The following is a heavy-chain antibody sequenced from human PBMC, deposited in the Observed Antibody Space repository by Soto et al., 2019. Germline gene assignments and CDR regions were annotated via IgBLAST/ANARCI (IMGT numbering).Heavy chain of an antibody. CDR1: GGSISSGGYS. J-gene: IGHJ5*02. Sequence: SETLSLACAVSGGSISSGGYSWSWIRQPPGKGLEWIGYIYHSGSTYYNPSLKSRVTISVDRSKNQFSPKLSSVTAADTAVYYCARVPDRWGQGTLVTVSS. CDR2: IYHSGST. V-gene: IGHV4-30-2*01. D-gene: IGHD2-2*01. CDR3: ARVPDR.